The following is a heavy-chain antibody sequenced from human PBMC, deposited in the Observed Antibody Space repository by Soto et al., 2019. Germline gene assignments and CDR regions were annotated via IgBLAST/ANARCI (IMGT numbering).Heavy chain of an antibody. Sequence: EVQLLESGGGLAQPGGSLRLSCAASGFSFSTFEMSWVRQAPGRGLEWVLFISDDGSRTYYADAVKGRFTISRDNSKHTLYLQMNSLTAEDTAVYACVKGGWLDFWGQGTLVTVSS. D-gene: IGHD3-16*01. CDR1: GFSFSTFE. CDR2: ISDDGSRT. V-gene: IGHV3-23*01. CDR3: VKGGWLDF. J-gene: IGHJ5*01.